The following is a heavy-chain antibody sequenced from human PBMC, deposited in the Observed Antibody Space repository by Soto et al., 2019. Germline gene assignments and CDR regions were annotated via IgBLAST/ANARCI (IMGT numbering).Heavy chain of an antibody. D-gene: IGHD2-15*01. CDR1: GFTFSSYG. Sequence: QVQLVESGGGMVQPGRSLRLSCAASGFTFSSYGMHWVRQAPGKRLEWVAIISDDGSTTHYVDSVKGRFTVSRDNSKNTLYVEVNSLRPEDKAVYYCAKSPERGGNDFKVDQWGRGTLVTLSS. V-gene: IGHV3-30*18. CDR2: ISDDGSTT. CDR3: AKSPERGGNDFKVDQ. J-gene: IGHJ4*02.